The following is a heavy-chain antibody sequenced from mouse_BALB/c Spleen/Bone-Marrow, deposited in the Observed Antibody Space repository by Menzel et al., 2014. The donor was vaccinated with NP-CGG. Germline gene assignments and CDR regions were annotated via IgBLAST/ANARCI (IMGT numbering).Heavy chain of an antibody. CDR1: GFNIKDTY. CDR2: IDPANGNT. CDR3: ATYYRYDRRFAY. V-gene: IGHV14-3*02. J-gene: IGHJ3*01. Sequence: EVKLQESGAGLVKPGASVKLSCTASGFNIKDTYMHWVKQRPEQGLEWIGRIDPANGNTKYDPKFQGKATITADTSSNTAYLQLSSLTSEDTAVYYCATYYRYDRRFAYWGQGTLVTVSA. D-gene: IGHD2-14*01.